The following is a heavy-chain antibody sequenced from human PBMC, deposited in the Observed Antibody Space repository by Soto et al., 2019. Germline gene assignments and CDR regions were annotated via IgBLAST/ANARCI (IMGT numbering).Heavy chain of an antibody. D-gene: IGHD3-3*01. CDR1: GFTFSSYA. V-gene: IGHV3-30-3*01. CDR3: ARESAAVFGHTYYSYGMDV. CDR2: ISYDGSNK. J-gene: IGHJ6*02. Sequence: QVQLVESGGGVVQPGRSLRLSCAASGFTFSSYAMHWVRQAPGKGLEWVAVISYDGSNKYYADSVKGRFTISRVNSKNTLYLQMDSLRAEDTAVYYCARESAAVFGHTYYSYGMDVWCQGPTVTVSS.